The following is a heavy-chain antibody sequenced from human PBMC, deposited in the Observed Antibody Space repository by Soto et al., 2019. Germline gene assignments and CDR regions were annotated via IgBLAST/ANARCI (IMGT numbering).Heavy chain of an antibody. CDR3: ARSAYYYDSSGSLLY. CDR2: ISAYNGNT. CDR1: GYTFTSYD. Sequence: ASVKVSCKASGYTFTSYDINWVRQATGQGLEWMGWISAYNGNTNYAQKLQGRVTMTTDTSTSTAYMELRSLRSDDTAVYYCARSAYYYDSSGSLLYWGQGTLVTVSS. D-gene: IGHD3-22*01. J-gene: IGHJ4*02. V-gene: IGHV1-18*01.